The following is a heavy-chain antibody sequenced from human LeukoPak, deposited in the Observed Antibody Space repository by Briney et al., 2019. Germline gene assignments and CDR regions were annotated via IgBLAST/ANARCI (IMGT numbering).Heavy chain of an antibody. Sequence: PGGSLRLSCAASGFTFSSYSMNWVRQAPGKGLEWVSRINSDGSSTSYADSVKGRFTISRDDAKNTLYLQMNSLRAEDTAVYYCAREYSSSHDYYYGMDVWGQGTMVTVSS. CDR2: INSDGSST. V-gene: IGHV3-74*01. CDR3: AREYSSSHDYYYGMDV. CDR1: GFTFSSYS. J-gene: IGHJ6*02. D-gene: IGHD6-13*01.